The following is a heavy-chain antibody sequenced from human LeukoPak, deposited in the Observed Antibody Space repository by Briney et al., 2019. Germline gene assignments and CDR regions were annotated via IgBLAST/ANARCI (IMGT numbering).Heavy chain of an antibody. V-gene: IGHV4-59*12. J-gene: IGHJ5*02. D-gene: IGHD2-2*01. Sequence: PSDTLSLTCTVSGVSISSSYWSWVRQPPGKGLEWVGYIYYSGDSNYNPSLKSRATISVDTSKNQFSLKLSSVTAADTAVYYCARGLLVANWFDPWGQGTLVTVSS. CDR1: GVSISSSY. CDR3: ARGLLVANWFDP. CDR2: IYYSGDS.